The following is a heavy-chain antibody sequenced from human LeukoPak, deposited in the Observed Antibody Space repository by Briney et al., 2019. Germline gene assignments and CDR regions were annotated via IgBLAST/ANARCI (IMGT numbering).Heavy chain of an antibody. CDR2: IYYSGST. V-gene: IGHV4-59*08. Sequence: SETLSLTCTVSGGSISSYYWSWIRQPPRKGLEWIGYIYYSGSTNYNPSLKSRVTISVDTSKNQFSLKLSSVTAADTAVYYCARGDYYYDSSGYYYGYWGQGTLVTVSS. CDR3: ARGDYYYDSSGYYYGY. CDR1: GGSISSYY. D-gene: IGHD3-22*01. J-gene: IGHJ4*02.